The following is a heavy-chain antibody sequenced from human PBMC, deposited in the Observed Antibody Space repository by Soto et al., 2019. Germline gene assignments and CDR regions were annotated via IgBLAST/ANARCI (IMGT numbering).Heavy chain of an antibody. D-gene: IGHD6-13*01. CDR1: GGSISSSSYY. CDR3: ARHNWPGIAAAG. Sequence: QLQLQESGPGLVKPSETLSLTCTVSGGSISSSSYYWGWIRQPPGKGLEWIGSIYYSGSTYYNPSLKSRVTISVDTSKNQFSLKLSSVTAADTAVYYCARHNWPGIAAAGWGQGTLVTVSS. CDR2: IYYSGST. V-gene: IGHV4-39*01. J-gene: IGHJ4*02.